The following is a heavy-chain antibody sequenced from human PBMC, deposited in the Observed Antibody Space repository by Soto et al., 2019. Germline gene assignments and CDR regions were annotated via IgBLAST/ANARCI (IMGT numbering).Heavy chain of an antibody. V-gene: IGHV3-30*18. CDR1: GFTFSSYG. CDR3: AKDLGQLAPYYYYGMDV. J-gene: IGHJ6*02. CDR2: ISYDGSNK. D-gene: IGHD6-6*01. Sequence: GGSLRLSCAASGFTFSSYGMHWVRQAPGKGLEWVAVISYDGSNKYYADSVKGRFTISRDNSKNTLYLQMNSLRAEDTAVYYCAKDLGQLAPYYYYGMDVWGQGTTVTVSS.